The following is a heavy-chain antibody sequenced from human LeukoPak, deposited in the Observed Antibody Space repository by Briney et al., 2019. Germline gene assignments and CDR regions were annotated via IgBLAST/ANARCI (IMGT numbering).Heavy chain of an antibody. CDR3: ARVRDVVVVAATQPDFDY. J-gene: IGHJ4*02. V-gene: IGHV1-18*04. Sequence: ASVKVSCKASGYTFTSYGISWVRQAPGQGLEWTGWISAYNGNTNYAQKLQGRVTMTTDTSTSTAYMELRSLRSDDTAVYYCARVRDVVVVAATQPDFDYWGQGTLVTVSS. CDR2: ISAYNGNT. D-gene: IGHD2-15*01. CDR1: GYTFTSYG.